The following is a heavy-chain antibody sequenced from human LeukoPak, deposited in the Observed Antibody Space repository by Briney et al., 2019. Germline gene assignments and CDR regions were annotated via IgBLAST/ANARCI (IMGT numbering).Heavy chain of an antibody. CDR1: GGSICSAGCY. Sequence: PSQTLSLTCTVSGGSICSAGCYGSWIRQHPGKGLEWIGYIYYSGSTYYNPSLKSRVTISVDTSKNQFSLKLSSVTAADTAVYYCARDGGDSSGYYLEYFTDWRQGTLVTVSS. CDR3: ARDGGDSSGYYLEYFTD. V-gene: IGHV4-31*03. D-gene: IGHD3-22*01. CDR2: IYYSGST. J-gene: IGHJ1*01.